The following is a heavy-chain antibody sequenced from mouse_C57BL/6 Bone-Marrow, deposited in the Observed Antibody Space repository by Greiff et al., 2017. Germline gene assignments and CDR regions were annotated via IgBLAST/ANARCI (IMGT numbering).Heavy chain of an antibody. D-gene: IGHD1-1*02. CDR1: GYSITSGYY. CDR3: AREVTVATSYFDV. Sequence: EVQLQQSGPGLVKPSQSLSLTCSVTGYSITSGYYWNWLRQFPGNKLEWMGYISYDGSNKYNPSLKNRISITRDTSKNQFCLKLNSVTTEDTATYYCAREVTVATSYFDVWGTGTTVTVSS. V-gene: IGHV3-6*01. CDR2: ISYDGSN. J-gene: IGHJ1*03.